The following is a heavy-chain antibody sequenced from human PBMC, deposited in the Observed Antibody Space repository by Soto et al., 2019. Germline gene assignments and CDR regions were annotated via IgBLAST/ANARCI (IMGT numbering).Heavy chain of an antibody. D-gene: IGHD5-12*01. CDR2: IIPIFDTA. J-gene: IGHJ6*02. Sequence: QVQLVQSGAEVQKPGSSVRVSCKASGGTFSSYAISWLRQAPGQGLEWMGGIIPIFDTADYAQKFQGRVTITADESTSTAYMELSSLRSEDTAVYYCATHPMATITDCSGMDVWGQGTTVTVSS. CDR1: GGTFSSYA. CDR3: ATHPMATITDCSGMDV. V-gene: IGHV1-69*12.